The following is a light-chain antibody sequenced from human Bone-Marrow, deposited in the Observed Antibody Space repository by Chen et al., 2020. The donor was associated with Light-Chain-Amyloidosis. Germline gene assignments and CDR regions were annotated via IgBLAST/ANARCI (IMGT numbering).Light chain of an antibody. CDR2: DDR. CDR1: NIGSTS. V-gene: IGLV3-21*02. J-gene: IGLJ3*02. Sequence: SYVLTQPLSVSASPGQPATIACGGNNIGSTSVHWSQQTPGQAPLLVVYDDRDRPSGIPERLSGSNSGNTATLTISRVEAGDEADYYCQVWDRSSDRPVFGGGTKLTVL. CDR3: QVWDRSSDRPV.